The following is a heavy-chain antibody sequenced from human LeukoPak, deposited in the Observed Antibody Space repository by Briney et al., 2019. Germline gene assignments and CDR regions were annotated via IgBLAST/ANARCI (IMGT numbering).Heavy chain of an antibody. Sequence: GGSLRLSCAASGFTFSSYGMHWVRRAPGKGLEWVAVISYDGSNKYYADSVKGRFTISRDNSKNTLYLQMNSLRAEDTAVYYCAKLVSAWSGYDYWGQGTLVTVSS. V-gene: IGHV3-30*18. CDR3: AKLVSAWSGYDY. CDR2: ISYDGSNK. J-gene: IGHJ4*02. CDR1: GFTFSSYG. D-gene: IGHD3-3*01.